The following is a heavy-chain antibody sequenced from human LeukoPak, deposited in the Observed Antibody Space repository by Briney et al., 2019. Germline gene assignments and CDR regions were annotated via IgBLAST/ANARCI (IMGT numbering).Heavy chain of an antibody. J-gene: IGHJ4*02. V-gene: IGHV4-31*03. CDR1: GVSISSGGYY. D-gene: IGHD1-1*01. CDR3: ARVNGVTGYNWNDWVVYYFDY. CDR2: IYYSGST. Sequence: SETLSLTCTVSGVSISSGGYYWSWIRQHPGKGLEWIGSIYYSGSTYYNPSLKSRVTISVDTSKNQSSLKLSSVTAADTAVQYCARVNGVTGYNWNDWVVYYFDYWGQGTLVTVSS.